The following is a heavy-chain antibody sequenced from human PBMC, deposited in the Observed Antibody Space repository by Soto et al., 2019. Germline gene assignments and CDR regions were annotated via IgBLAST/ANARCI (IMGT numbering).Heavy chain of an antibody. CDR2: IYYSGST. CDR1: GGSISSYY. D-gene: IGHD3-22*01. Sequence: SETLSLTCTVSGGSISSYYWSWIRQPPGKGLEWIGYIYYSGSTYYNPSLKSRVTISVDTSKNQFSLKLSSVTAADTAVYYCARGSYYYDSSGYYDYWGQGTLVTVSS. V-gene: IGHV4-59*08. J-gene: IGHJ4*02. CDR3: ARGSYYYDSSGYYDY.